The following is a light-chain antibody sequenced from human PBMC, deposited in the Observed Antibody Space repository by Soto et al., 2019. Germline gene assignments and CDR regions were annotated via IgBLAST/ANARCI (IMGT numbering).Light chain of an antibody. Sequence: EIVLTQFPSTLSLSPGAEVCLSCTASQSVSSSYLAWYRQKPGQAPRLLIYGASSRATGIPDRFSGSGSGTDFTLTISRLEPEDFAVYYCQQYGSSLWTFCQGTKVDIK. CDR1: QSVSSSY. V-gene: IGKV3-20*01. CDR2: GAS. J-gene: IGKJ1*01. CDR3: QQYGSSLWT.